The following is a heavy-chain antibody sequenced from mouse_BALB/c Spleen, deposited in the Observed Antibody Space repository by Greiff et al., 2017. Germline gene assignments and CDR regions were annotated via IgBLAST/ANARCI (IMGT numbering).Heavy chain of an antibody. CDR3: AGGTAVVDWYFDV. J-gene: IGHJ1*01. CDR2: INPSPGYT. V-gene: IGHV1-7*01. D-gene: IGHD1-1*01. CDR1: GYTFTSYW. Sequence: QVQLKQSGAELAKPGASVKMSCKASGYTFTSYWMHWVKQRPGQGLEWIGYINPSPGYTEYNQKFKDKATLTADKSSSTAYMQLSSLTSEDSAVYYCAGGTAVVDWYFDVWGAGTTVTVSA.